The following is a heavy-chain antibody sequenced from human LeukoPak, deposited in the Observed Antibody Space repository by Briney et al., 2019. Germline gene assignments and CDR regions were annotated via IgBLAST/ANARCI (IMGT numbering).Heavy chain of an antibody. V-gene: IGHV3-30-3*02. CDR3: AKEVDPIAVAGTGFDY. D-gene: IGHD6-19*01. CDR1: GFTFTNFA. Sequence: GGSLRLSCAASGFTFTNFAMHWVRQAPGKGLEWVAVISNDERNKYYADSVKGRFTISRDNSKNTLYLQMNSLRAEDTAVYYCAKEVDPIAVAGTGFDYWGQGTLVTVSS. J-gene: IGHJ4*02. CDR2: ISNDERNK.